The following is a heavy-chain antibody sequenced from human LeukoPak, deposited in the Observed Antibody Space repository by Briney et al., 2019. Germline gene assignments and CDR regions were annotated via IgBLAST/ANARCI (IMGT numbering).Heavy chain of an antibody. Sequence: SVSGPALGKPTQTLTLTCTSSGFSLSTSGMCVTWIRHPPGKALECLARIDWDDDKYYSTSLKTRLTISKDPSKNQVVLTMTNMDPVDTATYYCARISSGWTFDYWGQGTLVTVPS. D-gene: IGHD6-19*01. CDR2: IDWDDDK. V-gene: IGHV2-70*11. CDR3: ARISSGWTFDY. CDR1: GFSLSTSGMC. J-gene: IGHJ4*02.